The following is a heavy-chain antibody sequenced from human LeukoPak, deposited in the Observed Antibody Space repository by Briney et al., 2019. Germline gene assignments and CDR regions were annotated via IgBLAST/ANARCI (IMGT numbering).Heavy chain of an antibody. CDR2: ITDSGGST. V-gene: IGHV3-23*01. CDR1: GSSFSNYA. D-gene: IGHD6-13*01. J-gene: IGHJ4*02. Sequence: GGSLRLSCAASGSSFSNYAMTWVRQAPGKGLEWVSGITDSGGSTYYADSVKGRFTISRDNSKNALYLQMNSLRAEDTATYYCEKSNTAAGTYGDYWGQGTPVTVSS. CDR3: EKSNTAAGTYGDY.